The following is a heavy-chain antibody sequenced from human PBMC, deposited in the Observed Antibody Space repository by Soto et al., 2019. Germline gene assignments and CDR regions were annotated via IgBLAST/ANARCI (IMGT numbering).Heavy chain of an antibody. V-gene: IGHV4-39*01. Sequence: QLQLQESGPGLVKPSETLSLTCTVSGGSISSSDFYWGWLRQPPGKGLDFIGSMYYSGTTYYNPSLKNRITISVDTSKNQFSLKLIWVTAADTAVYYCAVVDSTGNWFDPWGQGALVTVSS. CDR1: GGSISSSDFY. CDR3: AVVDSTGNWFDP. CDR2: MYYSGTT. D-gene: IGHD3-22*01. J-gene: IGHJ5*02.